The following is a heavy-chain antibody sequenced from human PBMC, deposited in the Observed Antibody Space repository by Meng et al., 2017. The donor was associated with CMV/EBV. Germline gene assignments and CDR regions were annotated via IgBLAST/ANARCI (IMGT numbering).Heavy chain of an antibody. V-gene: IGHV1-8*03. Sequence: ASAQVSCKASGYTFTGYDINWVRQATAQGLEWMGWMNPNSGNTGYAQKFQGRVTITRNSSISTAYMELSSLRSEDTAVYYCAREVGDGNDINYYYYYGMDVWGQGTTVTVSS. CDR1: GYTFTGYD. D-gene: IGHD3-9*01. CDR2: MNPNSGNT. J-gene: IGHJ6*02. CDR3: AREVGDGNDINYYYYYGMDV.